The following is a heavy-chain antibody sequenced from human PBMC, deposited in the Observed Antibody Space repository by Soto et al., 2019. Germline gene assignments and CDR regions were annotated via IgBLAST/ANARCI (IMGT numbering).Heavy chain of an antibody. CDR2: IYYSGST. Sequence: PSETLSLTCTVSGGSISSGDYYWSWIRQPPGKGLEWIGYIYYSGSTYYNPSLKSRVTISVDTSKNQFSLKLSSVTAADTAVYYCARVGAFYDILTGYYVRNWFDPWGQGTLVTVSS. CDR3: ARVGAFYDILTGYYVRNWFDP. J-gene: IGHJ5*02. D-gene: IGHD3-9*01. V-gene: IGHV4-30-4*01. CDR1: GGSISSGDYY.